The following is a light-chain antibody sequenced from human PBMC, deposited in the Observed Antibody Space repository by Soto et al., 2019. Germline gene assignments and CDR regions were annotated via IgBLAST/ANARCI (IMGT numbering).Light chain of an antibody. CDR3: SSYTSSSTV. CDR2: EVS. Sequence: QFVLTQPASVSGSPGQSSTISCTGTGSDVGGYNYVSWYQQHPGKAPKLMIYEVSNRPSGVSNRFSGSKSGNTASLTISGLQAEDEADYYCSSYTSSSTVFGTGTKVTVL. V-gene: IGLV2-14*01. CDR1: GSDVGGYNY. J-gene: IGLJ1*01.